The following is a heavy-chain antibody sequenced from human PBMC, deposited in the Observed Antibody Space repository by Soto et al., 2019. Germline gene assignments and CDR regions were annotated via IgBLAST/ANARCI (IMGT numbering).Heavy chain of an antibody. J-gene: IGHJ4*02. Sequence: GAPVKVSCKAFGGTVWSYAISWVRQVPGQGLEWMGGIIPIFGTANYAQKFQGRVTITADESTSTAYMELSSLRSEDTAVYYCARDRDSSPYYFDYWGQGTLVTVSS. V-gene: IGHV1-69*13. CDR1: GGTVWSYA. CDR2: IIPIFGTA. D-gene: IGHD3-22*01. CDR3: ARDRDSSPYYFDY.